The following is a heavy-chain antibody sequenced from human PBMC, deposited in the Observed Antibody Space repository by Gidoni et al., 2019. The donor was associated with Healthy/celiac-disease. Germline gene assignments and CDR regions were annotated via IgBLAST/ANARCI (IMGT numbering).Heavy chain of an antibody. CDR3: ARDNGDWFDP. Sequence: QVQLVESGGGVVQPGRSLRLSCAASGFTFSSYAMHWVRQAPGKGLDWVAVISYDGSNKYYADSVKGRFTISRDNSKNTLYLQMNSLRAEDTAVYYCARDNGDWFDPWGQGTLVTVSS. D-gene: IGHD3-10*01. V-gene: IGHV3-30-3*01. J-gene: IGHJ5*02. CDR2: ISYDGSNK. CDR1: GFTFSSYA.